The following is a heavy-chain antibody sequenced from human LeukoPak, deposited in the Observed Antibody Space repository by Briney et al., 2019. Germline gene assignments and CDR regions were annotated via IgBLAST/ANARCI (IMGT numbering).Heavy chain of an antibody. CDR2: ISGSGGST. CDR1: GFTFSSYA. CDR3: AKDLGDHCSSTSCSLVDP. D-gene: IGHD2-2*01. Sequence: PGGSLRLSCAASGFTFSSYAMSWVRQASGKGLEWVSAISGSGGSTYYADSVKGRFTISRDNSKNTLYLQMNSLRAEDTAVYYCAKDLGDHCSSTSCSLVDPWGQGTLVTVSS. V-gene: IGHV3-23*01. J-gene: IGHJ5*02.